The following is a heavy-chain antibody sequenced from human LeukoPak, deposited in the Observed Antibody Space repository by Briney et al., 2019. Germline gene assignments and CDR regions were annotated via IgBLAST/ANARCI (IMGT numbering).Heavy chain of an antibody. CDR3: ARDLVTVTKGFDI. CDR1: DDSFSSHY. J-gene: IGHJ3*02. Sequence: PSETLSLTCAVSDDSFSSHYWTWIRQPPGKGLEWIGYISYIGSTNYNPSLKSRVTISIDASKNQFSLKLTSVTAADTAVYYCARDLVTVTKGFDIWGQGTMVSVSS. CDR2: ISYIGST. V-gene: IGHV4-59*11. D-gene: IGHD4-17*01.